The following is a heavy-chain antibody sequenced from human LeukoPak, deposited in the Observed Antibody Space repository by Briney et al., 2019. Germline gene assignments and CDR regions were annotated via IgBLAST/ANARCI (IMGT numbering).Heavy chain of an antibody. D-gene: IGHD5-18*01. CDR3: ARGGTYSSGLPGS. V-gene: IGHV3-74*01. CDR2: INSDGSST. Sequence: GGSLRLSCAASAFAFSGYWMHWVRQAPGKGLVWVSRINSDGSSTNYADSGKGRFTISRDNAKHTLYLQMNTLRAEDTAVYYCARGGTYSSGLPGSWGQGTLVTVSS. J-gene: IGHJ5*02. CDR1: AFAFSGYW.